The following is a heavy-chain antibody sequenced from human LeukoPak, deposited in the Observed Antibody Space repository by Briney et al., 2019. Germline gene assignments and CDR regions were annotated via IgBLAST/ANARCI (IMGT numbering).Heavy chain of an antibody. CDR3: ARAMATMNESPNCFDP. CDR2: IYYSGSS. V-gene: IGHV4-59*01. D-gene: IGHD5-24*01. J-gene: IGHJ5*02. Sequence: SETLSLTCTVSGGSISSYYWSWIRQPPGKGLEWIGYIYYSGSSYYNPSLKSRVTISVDTSKNQFSLKLSSVTAADTAVYYCARAMATMNESPNCFDPWGQGTLVTVSS. CDR1: GGSISSYY.